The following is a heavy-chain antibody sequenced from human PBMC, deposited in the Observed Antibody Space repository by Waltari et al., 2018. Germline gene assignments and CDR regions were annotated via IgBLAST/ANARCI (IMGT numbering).Heavy chain of an antibody. CDR3: AYLKFWSGYPFDY. CDR1: GYTFTSYD. V-gene: IGHV1-69*06. CDR2: IIPILGTA. D-gene: IGHD3-3*01. Sequence: QVQLVQSGAEVKKPGASVKVSCKASGYTFTSYDINWVRRATGQGLEWMGGIIPILGTANYAQKFQGRVTITADKSTSTAYMELSSLRSEDTAVYYCAYLKFWSGYPFDYWGQGTLVTVSS. J-gene: IGHJ4*02.